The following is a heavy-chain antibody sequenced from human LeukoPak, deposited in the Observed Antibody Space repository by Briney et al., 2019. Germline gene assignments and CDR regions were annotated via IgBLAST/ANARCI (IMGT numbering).Heavy chain of an antibody. Sequence: PGGSLRLSCAASGFTFSSYAMHWVRQAPGKGLEWVAVISYDGSNKYYAGSVKGRFTISRDNSKNTLYLQMNSLRAEDTAVYYCARPIYYGDYYFDYWGQGTLVTVSS. V-gene: IGHV3-30*04. D-gene: IGHD4-17*01. CDR2: ISYDGSNK. CDR3: ARPIYYGDYYFDY. CDR1: GFTFSSYA. J-gene: IGHJ4*02.